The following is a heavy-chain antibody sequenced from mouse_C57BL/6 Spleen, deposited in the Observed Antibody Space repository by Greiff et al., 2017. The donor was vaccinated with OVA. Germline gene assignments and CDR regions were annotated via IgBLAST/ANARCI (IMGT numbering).Heavy chain of an antibody. D-gene: IGHD2-4*01. V-gene: IGHV1-69*01. CDR1: GYTFTSYW. CDR3: AIYDYEGFAY. CDR2: IDPSDSYT. Sequence: QVQLQQPGAELVMPGASVKLSCKASGYTFTSYWMHWVKQRPGQGLEWIGEIDPSDSYTNYNQKFKGKSTLTVDKSSSTAYMQLSSLTSEDSAVYYCAIYDYEGFAYWGQGTLVTVSA. J-gene: IGHJ3*01.